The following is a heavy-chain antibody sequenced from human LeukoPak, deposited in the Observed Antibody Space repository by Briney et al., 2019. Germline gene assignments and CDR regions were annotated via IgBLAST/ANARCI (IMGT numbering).Heavy chain of an antibody. V-gene: IGHV3-74*01. Sequence: GGSLRLSCAASGFTFSSYWMYWVRQAPGKGLVWVSRINSDGSSTNYADSVKGRFTISRDNAKNTLYLQMNSLRAEDTAVYSCAGDRGYYSIDYWGQGTLVTVSS. CDR2: INSDGSST. D-gene: IGHD3-22*01. J-gene: IGHJ4*02. CDR3: AGDRGYYSIDY. CDR1: GFTFSSYW.